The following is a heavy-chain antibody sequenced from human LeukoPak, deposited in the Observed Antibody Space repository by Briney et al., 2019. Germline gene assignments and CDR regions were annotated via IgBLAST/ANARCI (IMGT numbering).Heavy chain of an antibody. D-gene: IGHD1-1*01. J-gene: IGHJ3*02. CDR3: ARHTTGYNSPRDSFNI. V-gene: IGHV1-46*01. CDR2: ISPSGAST. CDR1: GYTFTNYY. Sequence: ASVKVSCKASGYTFTNYYMHWVRQAPGQGLEWMGKISPSGASTSYAQKFQGRVTMTRDVSTSTVYMELSSLRSEGTAVYYCARHTTGYNSPRDSFNIWGQGTMVTVSS.